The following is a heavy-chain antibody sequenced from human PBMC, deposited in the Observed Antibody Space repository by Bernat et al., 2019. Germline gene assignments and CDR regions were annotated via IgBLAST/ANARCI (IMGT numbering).Heavy chain of an antibody. Sequence: QLQLQESGPGLVKPSETLSLICSVSGGSISSNSDFWGWIRQPPGKGLEWIGNICYSRGTYYNPSLKSRVTISVDTSKNQFSLKLSSVTAADTAVYYCVRLKYDILTGYTDWGQGTLVTVSS. CDR1: GGSISSNSDF. V-gene: IGHV4-39*01. J-gene: IGHJ4*02. CDR3: VRLKYDILTGYTD. D-gene: IGHD3-9*01. CDR2: ICYSRGT.